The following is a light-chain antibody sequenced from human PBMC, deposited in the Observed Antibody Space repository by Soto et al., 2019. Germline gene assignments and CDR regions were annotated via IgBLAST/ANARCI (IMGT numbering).Light chain of an antibody. Sequence: QSALTQPASVSGSPGQSITISCTGTSSDVGGYNFVSWYQQHPGKAPHLMIYEVSNRPSGVSNRFSGSKSGDTASLTISGLQDEDEADYYCSSYTGSVTLFGGGTKLTVL. V-gene: IGLV2-14*01. CDR3: SSYTGSVTL. CDR1: SSDVGGYNF. J-gene: IGLJ2*01. CDR2: EVS.